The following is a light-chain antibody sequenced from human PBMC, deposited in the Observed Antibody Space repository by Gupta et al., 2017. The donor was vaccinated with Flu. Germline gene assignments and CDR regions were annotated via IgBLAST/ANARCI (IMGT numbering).Light chain of an antibody. CDR3: SSYTSSYTFV. Sequence: QSALTQPPSVPGSPGQSVTISCTATSVDVGTYNRVSWYQHSPGTVPKLMIYEVSKRPSGVPDRFSGSKSGNTASLTISGLQGEDEADYYCSSYTSSYTFVFGTGTKVTVL. J-gene: IGLJ1*01. CDR1: SVDVGTYNR. CDR2: EVS. V-gene: IGLV2-18*02.